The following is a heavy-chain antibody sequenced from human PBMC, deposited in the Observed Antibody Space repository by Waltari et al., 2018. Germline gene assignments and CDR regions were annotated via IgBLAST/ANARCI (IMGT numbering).Heavy chain of an antibody. J-gene: IGHJ4*02. CDR2: ISGSGGST. CDR1: GFTFSSYA. CDR3: AKDRRLIAAAGLGY. Sequence: EVKLLESGGGLVQPGGSLRLSCAASGFTFSSYAMSWVSKAPGKGLEWVSAISGSGGSTYYADSVKGRFTISRDNSKNTLYLQMNSLRAEDTAVYYCAKDRRLIAAAGLGYWGQGTLVTVSS. V-gene: IGHV3-23*01. D-gene: IGHD6-13*01.